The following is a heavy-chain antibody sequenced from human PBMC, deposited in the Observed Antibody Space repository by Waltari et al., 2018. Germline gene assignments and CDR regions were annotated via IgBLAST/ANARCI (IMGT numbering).Heavy chain of an antibody. CDR2: IYSGGNT. D-gene: IGHD3-16*01. CDR3: ARDGNGGGV. V-gene: IGHV3-66*01. CDR1: GFTVRNNY. J-gene: IGHJ6*02. Sequence: EVQLVESGGGLVQPGGSLRLSCAASGFTVRNNYMKWVRQAPGKGLELVSLIYSGGNTYYADSVKGRFTISRDNSKNTLYLQMNSLRAEDSAVYYCARDGNGGGVWGRGTTVTVSS.